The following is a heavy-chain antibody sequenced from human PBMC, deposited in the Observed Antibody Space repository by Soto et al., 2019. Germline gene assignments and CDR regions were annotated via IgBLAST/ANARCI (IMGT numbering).Heavy chain of an antibody. J-gene: IGHJ3*02. CDR3: ARDVRIVLVKEANDAFDI. D-gene: IGHD3-22*01. CDR2: ISAYNGNT. Sequence: GASVKVSCKASGYTFTSYGISWVRQAPGQGLEWMGWISAYNGNTNYAQKLQGRVTMTTDTSTSTAYMELRSLRSDDTAVYYCARDVRIVLVKEANDAFDIWGQGTMVPVSS. V-gene: IGHV1-18*01. CDR1: GYTFTSYG.